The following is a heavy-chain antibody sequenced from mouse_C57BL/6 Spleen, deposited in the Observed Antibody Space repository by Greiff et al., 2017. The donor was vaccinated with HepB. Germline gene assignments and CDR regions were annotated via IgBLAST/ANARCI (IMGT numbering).Heavy chain of an antibody. CDR1: GYTFTSYW. CDR3: ARSLLLQSPDY. J-gene: IGHJ2*01. V-gene: IGHV1-53*01. CDR2: INPNNGGT. Sequence: QVQLKESGPELVKPGASVKLSCKASGYTFTSYWMHWVKQRPGKGLEWIGNINPNNGGTNYNKKFKSKATLTVDKSSSTAYMKLRSLTSEYSAVYSCARSLLLQSPDYWGQGTTLTVSS. D-gene: IGHD1-1*01.